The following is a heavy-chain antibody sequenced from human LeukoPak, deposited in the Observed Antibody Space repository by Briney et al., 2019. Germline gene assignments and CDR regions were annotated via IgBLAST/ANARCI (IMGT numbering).Heavy chain of an antibody. CDR3: ARIVVDTAMAGRYYFDY. D-gene: IGHD5-18*01. Sequence: GGSLRLSCAASGFTFRNYDMHWVRQTPGKGLEWVAVMSYDGSNKYYADSVKGRFTISRDNSKNTLYLQMNSLRAEDTAVYYCARIVVDTAMAGRYYFDYWGQGTLVTVSS. V-gene: IGHV3-30*03. CDR2: MSYDGSNK. CDR1: GFTFRNYD. J-gene: IGHJ4*02.